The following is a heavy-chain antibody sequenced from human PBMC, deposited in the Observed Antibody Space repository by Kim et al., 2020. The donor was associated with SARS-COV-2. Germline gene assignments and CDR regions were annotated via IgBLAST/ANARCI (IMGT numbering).Heavy chain of an antibody. V-gene: IGHV3-7*01. Sequence: SEKTNVDSVKGRFTISRGNAKNSLYLQMDSLRVEDTAIYYCARGSGWFDPWGQGTLVTVSS. J-gene: IGHJ5*02. D-gene: IGHD1-26*01. CDR2: SEK. CDR3: ARGSGWFDP.